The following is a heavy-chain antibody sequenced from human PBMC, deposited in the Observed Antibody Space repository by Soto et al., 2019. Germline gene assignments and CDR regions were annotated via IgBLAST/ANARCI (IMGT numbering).Heavy chain of an antibody. D-gene: IGHD1-26*01. CDR1: GFTFSSYG. CDR2: ISYDGSSK. CDR3: AKGQSGSYSGMDV. V-gene: IGHV3-30*18. Sequence: VGSLRLSCAASGFTFSSYGMHWVRQAPGKGLEWVAVISYDGSSKYYADSVKGRFTISRDNSKNTLYLQMNSLRAEDTAVYYCAKGQSGSYSGMDVWGQGTTVTVSS. J-gene: IGHJ6*02.